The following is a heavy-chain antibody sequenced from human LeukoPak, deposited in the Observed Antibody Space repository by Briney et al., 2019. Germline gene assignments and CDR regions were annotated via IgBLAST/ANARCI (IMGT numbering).Heavy chain of an antibody. V-gene: IGHV1-69-2*01. CDR1: GYTFTDYY. D-gene: IGHD1-26*01. CDR3: ARTGSYYEVWFDP. CDR2: VDPEDGET. Sequence: APVKVSCKVSGYTFTDYYMHWVQQAPGKGLEWMGLVDPEDGETIYAEKFQGRVTITADTSTDTAYMELSSLRSEDTAVYYCARTGSYYEVWFDPWGQGTLVTVSS. J-gene: IGHJ5*02.